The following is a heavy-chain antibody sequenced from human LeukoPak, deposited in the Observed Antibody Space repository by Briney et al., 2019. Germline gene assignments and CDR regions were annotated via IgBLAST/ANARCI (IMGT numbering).Heavy chain of an antibody. CDR1: ESTFSSYS. J-gene: IGHJ4*02. Sequence: GGSLRLSCAASESTFSSYSMNWVRQAPGKGLEWVSLVSSSRSSIYYADSVKGRFTISRDNAKKSLYLQMSSLRAEDTAVYYCARGEMSAMLDYWGQGTLVTVSS. V-gene: IGHV3-21*01. CDR2: VSSSRSSI. D-gene: IGHD2-2*01. CDR3: ARGEMSAMLDY.